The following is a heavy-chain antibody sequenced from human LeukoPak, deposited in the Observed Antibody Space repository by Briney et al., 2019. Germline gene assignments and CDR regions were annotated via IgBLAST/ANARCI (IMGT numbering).Heavy chain of an antibody. D-gene: IGHD2-15*01. Sequence: PSETLSLTCAVYGGSFSGYYWSWIRQPPGKGLEWIGEINHSGSTNYSPSLKSRVTISVDTSKNQFSLKLSSVTAADTAVYYCARSSRSGGSSYYFDYWGQGTLVTVSS. V-gene: IGHV4-34*01. CDR1: GGSFSGYY. CDR2: INHSGST. J-gene: IGHJ4*02. CDR3: ARSSRSGGSSYYFDY.